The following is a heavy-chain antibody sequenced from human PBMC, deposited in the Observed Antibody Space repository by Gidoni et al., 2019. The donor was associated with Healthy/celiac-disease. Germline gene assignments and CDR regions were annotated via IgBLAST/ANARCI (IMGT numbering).Heavy chain of an antibody. Sequence: QVQLAPSGAEVKKPGSSVKVPCKASGGTFSSYANRWGRQDPGQGLEWRGGIIPTFGTANDAQKFQGRVTITADESTSTAYMELSSLRSEDTAVYYCARRNGYCSGGSCSNWFDPWGQGTLVTVSS. CDR3: ARRNGYCSGGSCSNWFDP. CDR2: IIPTFGTA. J-gene: IGHJ5*02. CDR1: GGTFSSYA. D-gene: IGHD2-15*01. V-gene: IGHV1-69*01.